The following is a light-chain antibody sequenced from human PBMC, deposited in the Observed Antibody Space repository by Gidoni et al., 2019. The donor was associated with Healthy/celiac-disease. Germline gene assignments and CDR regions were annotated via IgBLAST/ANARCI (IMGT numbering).Light chain of an antibody. CDR3: AAWDDSLNGYV. Sequence: QSVLTQPPSASGTPGQRVTISCSVSSSNIGSNTVNWYHHLPGTAPKLLIYSKNQRPSGVPDRFSGSKSGTSASLAISGLQSEDEADYYCAAWDDSLNGYVFGTGTKVTVL. J-gene: IGLJ1*01. CDR2: SKN. CDR1: SSNIGSNT. V-gene: IGLV1-44*01.